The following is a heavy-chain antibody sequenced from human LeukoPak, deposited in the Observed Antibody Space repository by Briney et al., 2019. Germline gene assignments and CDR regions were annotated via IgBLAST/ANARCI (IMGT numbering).Heavy chain of an antibody. J-gene: IGHJ4*02. Sequence: GGALRLSCAASGFTFDDYAMHWVRQAPGKGLEWVSLISGDGGSTYYADSVKGRFTISRDNTINSLYLQMNSLRTEDTALYYCAKDGGDAQAGPRAHFDYWGQGTLVTVSS. CDR1: GFTFDDYA. V-gene: IGHV3-43*02. CDR3: AKDGGDAQAGPRAHFDY. D-gene: IGHD1-14*01. CDR2: ISGDGGST.